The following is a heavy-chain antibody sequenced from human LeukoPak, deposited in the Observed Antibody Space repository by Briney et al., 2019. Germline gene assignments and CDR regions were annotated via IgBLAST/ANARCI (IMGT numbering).Heavy chain of an antibody. D-gene: IGHD3-10*01. J-gene: IGHJ4*02. V-gene: IGHV4-61*02. CDR2: IYTSGST. Sequence: SQTLSLTCTVSGGSISSGSYDWSWIRQPAGKGLEWIRRIYTSGSTNYNTSHKSRVTISVDTSRNQFSLKLSSVTAADTAVYYCAREERQWFGDRAPDYWGQGTLVTVSS. CDR1: GGSISSGSYD. CDR3: AREERQWFGDRAPDY.